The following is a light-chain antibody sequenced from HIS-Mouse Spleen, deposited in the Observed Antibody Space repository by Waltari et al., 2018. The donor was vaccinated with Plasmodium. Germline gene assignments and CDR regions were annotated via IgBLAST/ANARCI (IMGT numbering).Light chain of an antibody. J-gene: IGKJ2*01. V-gene: IGKV3-20*01. CDR3: QQYGSSPYT. CDR2: GAS. Sequence: EIVLTPSPGTLSFSQGERATLSCRASQSVSSSYLAWYQQKPGQAPRLLIYGASSRATGIPDRFSGSGSGTDFTLTISRLEPEDFAVYYCQQYGSSPYTFGQGTKLEIK. CDR1: QSVSSSY.